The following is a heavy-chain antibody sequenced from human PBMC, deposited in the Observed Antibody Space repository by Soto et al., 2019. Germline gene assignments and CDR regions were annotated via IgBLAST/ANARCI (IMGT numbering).Heavy chain of an antibody. CDR2: INPKTAAT. V-gene: IGHV1-2*02. Sequence: QVQLVQSGAEVKKSGASVKVSCKASGYTFSDYFIQWLRQAPGQGLEWVAWINPKTAATNYAKKFQDRVTVTSDTSFCTDYLELTRLRPDDTALYYCARIKWGLDYYSGMDVWGQGTAVTVSS. CDR1: GYTFSDYF. D-gene: IGHD1-26*01. CDR3: ARIKWGLDYYSGMDV. J-gene: IGHJ6*02.